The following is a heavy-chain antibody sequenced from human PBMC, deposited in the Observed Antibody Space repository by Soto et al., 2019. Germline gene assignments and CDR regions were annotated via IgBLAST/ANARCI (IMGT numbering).Heavy chain of an antibody. CDR3: ATTQDSSSYHPDY. CDR1: GGSISSYY. J-gene: IGHJ4*02. Sequence: PSETLSLTCTVSGGSISSYYWSWIRQPPGKGLEWIGYIYYSGSTNYNPSLKSRVTISVDTSKNQFSLKLSSVTAADTAVYYCATTQDSSSYHPDYWGQGTLVTVSS. D-gene: IGHD6-13*01. V-gene: IGHV4-59*08. CDR2: IYYSGST.